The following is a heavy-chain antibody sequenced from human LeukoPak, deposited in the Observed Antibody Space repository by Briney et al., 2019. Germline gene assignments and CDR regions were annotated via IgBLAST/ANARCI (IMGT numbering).Heavy chain of an antibody. V-gene: IGHV3-66*01. J-gene: IGHJ6*02. CDR1: GFTVSSNY. CDR2: IYSGGST. D-gene: IGHD3-10*01. Sequence: GGSLRLSCAASGFTVSSNYMSWVRQAPGKGLEWVSVIYSGGSTYYADSVKGRFTISRDNSKNTLYLQMNSLRAEDTAVYYCARDPPHYYGSGSYPSYYYGMDVWGQGTTVTVSS. CDR3: ARDPPHYYGSGSYPSYYYGMDV.